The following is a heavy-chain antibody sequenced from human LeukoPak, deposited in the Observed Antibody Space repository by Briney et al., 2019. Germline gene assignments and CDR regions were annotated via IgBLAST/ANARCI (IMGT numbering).Heavy chain of an antibody. CDR1: GFTFSSYG. CDR3: AKGSSGDY. CDR2: ISYGGSNK. Sequence: GGSLRLSCAAPGFTFSSYGMHWVRQAPGKGLEWVAVISYGGSNKYYADSVKGRFTISRDNSKNTLYLQMNSLRAEDTAVYYCAKGSSGDYWGQGTLVTVSS. J-gene: IGHJ4*02. D-gene: IGHD6-6*01. V-gene: IGHV3-30*18.